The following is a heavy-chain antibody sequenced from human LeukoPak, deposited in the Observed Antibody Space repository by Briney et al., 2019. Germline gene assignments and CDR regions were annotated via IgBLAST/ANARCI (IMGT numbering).Heavy chain of an antibody. CDR3: ARDKGYYDSSGD. D-gene: IGHD3-22*01. J-gene: IGHJ4*02. V-gene: IGHV3-74*01. Sequence: GGSLRLSCAASGVTFSNYCMHWVRQAPGQGLDWVSRVNSDVSSTTYADSVRGRFTISRDNAKNTLYLQMNSLRAEDTAVYYCARDKGYYDSSGDWGQGTLVTVSS. CDR2: VNSDVSST. CDR1: GVTFSNYC.